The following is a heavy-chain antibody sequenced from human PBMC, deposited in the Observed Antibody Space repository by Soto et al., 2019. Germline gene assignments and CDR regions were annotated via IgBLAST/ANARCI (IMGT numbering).Heavy chain of an antibody. Sequence: ASVKVSCKASAYTFADYGIIWVRQAPGQGLEWMGWISGFNGNTNYAQKFQDRVTMTTDTSTTTAYMELRSLRSDDTAVFFCARARRTGYSHFDYWGQGTLVTVSS. CDR1: AYTFADYG. CDR2: ISGFNGNT. D-gene: IGHD3-9*01. J-gene: IGHJ4*01. CDR3: ARARRTGYSHFDY. V-gene: IGHV1-18*01.